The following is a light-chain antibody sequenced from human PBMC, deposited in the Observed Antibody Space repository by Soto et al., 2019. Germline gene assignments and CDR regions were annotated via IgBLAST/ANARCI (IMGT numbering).Light chain of an antibody. CDR3: QQYNSYPWT. CDR2: GAS. CDR1: QSASSSY. J-gene: IGKJ1*01. V-gene: IGKV3-20*01. Sequence: EIVFTQSPCTLSLSRGESANLSCSASQSASSSYLAWSQQKPGQAPRLLIYGASSRATGIPDRFSGSGSGTDFTLTISSLQPDDFATYYCQQYNSYPWTFGQGTKVDNK.